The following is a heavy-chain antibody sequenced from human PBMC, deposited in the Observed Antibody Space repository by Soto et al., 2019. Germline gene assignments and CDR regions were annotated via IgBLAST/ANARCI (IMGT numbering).Heavy chain of an antibody. CDR1: GGTFSSYA. CDR2: IIPMFGTT. CDR3: ARIRSDRYDILTGYGFDP. V-gene: IGHV1-69*13. D-gene: IGHD3-9*01. J-gene: IGHJ5*02. Sequence: SVKVSCKASGGTFSSYAISWVRQAPGQGLEWMGGIIPMFGTTNYAQKFQGRVTITADESTTTAYMELSSLRSEDTAVYYCARIRSDRYDILTGYGFDPWGQGTLVTVSS.